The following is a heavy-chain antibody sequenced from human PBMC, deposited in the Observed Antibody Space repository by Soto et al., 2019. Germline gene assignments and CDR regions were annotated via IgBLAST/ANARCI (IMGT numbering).Heavy chain of an antibody. CDR2: ISYDGSNK. V-gene: IGHV3-30*18. D-gene: IGHD6-19*01. J-gene: IGHJ4*02. CDR1: GFTFSSYG. CDR3: AKDTSQMAAIGLLDY. Sequence: GGSLRLSCAASGFTFSSYGMHWVRQAPGKGLEWVAVISYDGSNKYYVDSVKGRFTISRDNSKNTLYLQMNSLRAEDTAVYYCAKDTSQMAAIGLLDYWGQGTQVTVSS.